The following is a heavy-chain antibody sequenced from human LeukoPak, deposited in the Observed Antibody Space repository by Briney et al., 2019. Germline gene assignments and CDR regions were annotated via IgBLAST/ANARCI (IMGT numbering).Heavy chain of an antibody. CDR2: ISSSSGYI. J-gene: IGHJ4*02. D-gene: IGHD3-10*01. CDR3: ATHSYYYGSGSYPHYLDY. CDR1: GFTFSSYA. V-gene: IGHV3-21*04. Sequence: GGSLRFSCAASGFTFSSYAMNWVRQAPGRGLEWVASISSSSGYIYYADSVKGRFTISRDNARNSLYLQMNSLRTEDTALYYCATHSYYYGSGSYPHYLDYWGQGTLVTVSA.